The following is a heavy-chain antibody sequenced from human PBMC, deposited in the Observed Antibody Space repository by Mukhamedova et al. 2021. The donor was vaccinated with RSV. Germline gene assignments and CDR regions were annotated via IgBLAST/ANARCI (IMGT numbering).Heavy chain of an antibody. Sequence: GLEWVANIKQDGSEKYYVDSVKGRFTISRDNAKNSLYLQMNSLRAEDTAVFYCARVWIGSSWPHYYFDYWGQGTLVTVSS. J-gene: IGHJ4*02. D-gene: IGHD6-13*01. V-gene: IGHV3-7*01. CDR3: ARVWIGSSWPHYYFDY. CDR2: IKQDGSEK.